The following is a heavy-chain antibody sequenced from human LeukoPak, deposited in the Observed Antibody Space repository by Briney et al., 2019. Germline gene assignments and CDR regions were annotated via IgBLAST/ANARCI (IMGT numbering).Heavy chain of an antibody. CDR2: ISSNGSST. V-gene: IGHV3-64*01. J-gene: IGHJ4*02. Sequence: GGALRLSCADSGFTFSSYAMHWVRQTPGKGLEYVSAISSNGSSTYYANSVKGRFTISRDKSKNTLYLQMGSLRAEDMAVYYCARSEDYDYVWGSYRYIFDYWGQGTLVTVSS. D-gene: IGHD3-16*02. CDR3: ARSEDYDYVWGSYRYIFDY. CDR1: GFTFSSYA.